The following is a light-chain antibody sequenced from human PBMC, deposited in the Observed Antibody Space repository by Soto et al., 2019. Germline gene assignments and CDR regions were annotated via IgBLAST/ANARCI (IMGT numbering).Light chain of an antibody. CDR2: DAS. CDR3: QQSFSIPFT. Sequence: DIQMTQSPSSLSATVGDRVTITCQASQTIGKYLNWYQQQPGKVPKLLIYDASYLQSGVPSRFSGSESGTDFTLNISDLRPEDFATYYCQQSFSIPFTFGPGTKVDI. CDR1: QTIGKY. V-gene: IGKV1-39*01. J-gene: IGKJ3*01.